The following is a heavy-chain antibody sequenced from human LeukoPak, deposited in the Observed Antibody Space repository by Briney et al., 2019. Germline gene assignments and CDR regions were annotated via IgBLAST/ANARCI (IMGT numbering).Heavy chain of an antibody. CDR3: ARGGRGYPQTY. CDR1: GGSISSYY. CDR2: IYYSGST. J-gene: IGHJ4*02. Sequence: PSETLSLTCTVSGGSISSYYWSWIRQPPGKGLEWIGYIYYSGSTNYNPSLKSRVTISVETSKNQFSLKLSSVTAADTAVYYCARGGRGYPQTYWGQGTLVTVSS. V-gene: IGHV4-59*01. D-gene: IGHD5-12*01.